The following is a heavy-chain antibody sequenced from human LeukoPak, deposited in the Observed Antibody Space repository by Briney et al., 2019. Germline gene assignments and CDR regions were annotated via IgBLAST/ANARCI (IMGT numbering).Heavy chain of an antibody. Sequence: SETLSLTCTVSGGSISSYYWSWIRQPPGKGLEWIGYIYYSGSTNYNPSLKSRVTISVDTSKNQVSLKLSSVTAADTAVYYCAGHQDSSGWLHFDYWGQGTLVTVSS. CDR1: GGSISSYY. D-gene: IGHD6-19*01. J-gene: IGHJ4*02. CDR3: AGHQDSSGWLHFDY. V-gene: IGHV4-59*08. CDR2: IYYSGST.